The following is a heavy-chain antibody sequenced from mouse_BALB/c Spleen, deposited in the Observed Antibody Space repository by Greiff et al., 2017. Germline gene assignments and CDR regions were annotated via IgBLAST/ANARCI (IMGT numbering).Heavy chain of an antibody. V-gene: IGHV4-1*02. CDR3: ARPYEDYAMDY. D-gene: IGHD1-1*01. Sequence: EVKLQESGGGLVQPGGSLKLSCAASGFDFSRYWMSWVRQAPGKGLEWIGDINPDSSTINYTPSLKDKFIISRDNAKNTLYLQMSKVRSEDTALYYCARPYEDYAMDYWGQGTSVTVSS. J-gene: IGHJ4*01. CDR2: INPDSSTI. CDR1: GFDFSRYW.